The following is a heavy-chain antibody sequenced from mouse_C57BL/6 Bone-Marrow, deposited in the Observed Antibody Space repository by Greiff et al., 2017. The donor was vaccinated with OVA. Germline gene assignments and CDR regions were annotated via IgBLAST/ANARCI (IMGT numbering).Heavy chain of an antibody. CDR3: ARGYYHGRRTGDY. D-gene: IGHD1-1*01. Sequence: VQLQQSGAELMKPGASVKLSCKATGYTFTGYWIEWVKQRPGHGLEWIGEILPGSGSTNDNEKFKGKATFTADTSSNTAYMQRSSLTTEDSAIYYCARGYYHGRRTGDYWGQGTTLTVSS. J-gene: IGHJ2*01. CDR1: GYTFTGYW. V-gene: IGHV1-9*01. CDR2: ILPGSGST.